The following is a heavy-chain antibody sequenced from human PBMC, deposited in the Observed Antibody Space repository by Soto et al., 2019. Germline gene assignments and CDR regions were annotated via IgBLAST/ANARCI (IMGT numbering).Heavy chain of an antibody. CDR3: ARISTLLRGVIRD. Sequence: SETLSLTCTVSGGSISSYYWSWIRQPPGKGLEWIGYIYYSGSTNYDPSLKSRVTISVDTSKNQFSLRVISVTAADTAMYYCARISTLLRGVIRDWGRGTLVTVSS. V-gene: IGHV4-59*12. CDR2: IYYSGST. D-gene: IGHD3-10*01. CDR1: GGSISSYY. J-gene: IGHJ4*02.